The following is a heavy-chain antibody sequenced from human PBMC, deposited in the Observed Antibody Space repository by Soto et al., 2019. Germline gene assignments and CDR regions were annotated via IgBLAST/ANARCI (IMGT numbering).Heavy chain of an antibody. V-gene: IGHV3-30*18. CDR3: GKGNYDISGLSLNWFDP. D-gene: IGHD3-22*01. J-gene: IGHJ5*02. CDR1: GFTFSNYA. Sequence: QVQLVESGGGVVQPERSLRLSCAASGFTFSNYAMHWVRQAPGKGPEWVAAISYDGRNKYYADSVKGRFTISRDNSKNTLDLQMNSLRAEDTAVYYCGKGNYDISGLSLNWFDPWGQGTLVTVSS. CDR2: ISYDGRNK.